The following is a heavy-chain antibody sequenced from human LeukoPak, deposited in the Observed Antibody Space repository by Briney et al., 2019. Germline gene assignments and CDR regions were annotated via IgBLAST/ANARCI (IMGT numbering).Heavy chain of an antibody. Sequence: EASVKVSCKASGYTFTSYDINWVRQATGQGLEWMGWMNPNSGNTGYAQKFQGRVTMTRNTSISTSYMELSSLRSEDTAVYYCARATRQYCSSTSYYYYFDYWGQGTLVTVSS. CDR2: MNPNSGNT. J-gene: IGHJ4*02. CDR3: ARATRQYCSSTSYYYYFDY. D-gene: IGHD2-2*01. CDR1: GYTFTSYD. V-gene: IGHV1-8*01.